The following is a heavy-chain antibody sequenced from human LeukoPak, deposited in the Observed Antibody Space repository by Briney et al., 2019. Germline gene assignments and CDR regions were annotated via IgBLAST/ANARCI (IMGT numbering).Heavy chain of an antibody. J-gene: IGHJ4*02. CDR2: IRYDGNDK. Sequence: PGGSLRLSCAASGFTFSSYGMHWVRQAPGKGLEWVAFIRYDGNDKYYADLVKGRFTISKDKSKNTLYLQMNSLRAEDTAVYYCAKDALWSYGILTGRGGLDYWGQGTLVTVSS. CDR3: AKDALWSYGILTGRGGLDY. CDR1: GFTFSSYG. V-gene: IGHV3-30*02. D-gene: IGHD3-9*01.